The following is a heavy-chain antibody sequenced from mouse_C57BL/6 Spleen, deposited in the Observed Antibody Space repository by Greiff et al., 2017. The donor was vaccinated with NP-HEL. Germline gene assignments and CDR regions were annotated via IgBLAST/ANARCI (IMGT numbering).Heavy chain of an antibody. Sequence: EVMLVESGGGLVQPKGSLKLSCAASGFSFTTYAMNWVRQAPGKGLEWVARIRSKSNNYATYYADSVKDRFTISRDDSESMLYLQMNNLKTEDTAMYYCVRLYDGYYEDFDYWGQGTTLTVSS. D-gene: IGHD2-3*01. CDR2: IRSKSNNYAT. J-gene: IGHJ2*01. CDR1: GFSFTTYA. V-gene: IGHV10-1*01. CDR3: VRLYDGYYEDFDY.